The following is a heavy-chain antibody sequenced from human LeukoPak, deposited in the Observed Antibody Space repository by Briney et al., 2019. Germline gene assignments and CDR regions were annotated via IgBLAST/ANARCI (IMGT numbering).Heavy chain of an antibody. J-gene: IGHJ4*02. CDR2: MNTDGKIT. CDR3: AKEGPYSNYFEY. D-gene: IGHD4-11*01. CDR1: GFTFGNDW. V-gene: IGHV3-74*01. Sequence: GGSLRLSCTASGFTFGNDWMHWVRQAPGKGLVWVSRMNTDGKITYYADSVKGRFTISRDNSKNTLYMQMNSLRAEDTAVYYCAKEGPYSNYFEYWGQGSLVTVSS.